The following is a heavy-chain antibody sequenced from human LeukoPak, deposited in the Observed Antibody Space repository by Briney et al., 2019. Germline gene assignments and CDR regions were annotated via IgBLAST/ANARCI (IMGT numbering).Heavy chain of an antibody. V-gene: IGHV4-38-2*01. D-gene: IGHD3-9*01. CDR2: IYHSVST. Sequence: SETLSLTCGVSGDSIGSGYYWGGSRQPPGKGLGWIGSIYHSVSTYYNPSLKSRVTLSVDTPKNQLSLKLSSVTAADTAVYYCVRYFDWPYYFDSWGQGTLVTVSS. CDR3: VRYFDWPYYFDS. CDR1: GDSIGSGYY. J-gene: IGHJ4*02.